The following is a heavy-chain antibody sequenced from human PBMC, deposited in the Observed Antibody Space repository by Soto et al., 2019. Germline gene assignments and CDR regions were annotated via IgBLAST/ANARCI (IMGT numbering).Heavy chain of an antibody. J-gene: IGHJ6*03. CDR3: ARDQQMGYSYGYYYYYYMDV. D-gene: IGHD5-18*01. CDR1: GFTFSSYW. CDR2: INSDGSST. V-gene: IGHV3-74*01. Sequence: GGSLRLSCAASGFTFSSYWMHWVRQAPGKGLVWVSRINSDGSSTSYADSVKGRFTISRDNAKNTLYLQMNSLRAEDTAVYYCARDQQMGYSYGYYYYYYMDVWGKGTTVTVSS.